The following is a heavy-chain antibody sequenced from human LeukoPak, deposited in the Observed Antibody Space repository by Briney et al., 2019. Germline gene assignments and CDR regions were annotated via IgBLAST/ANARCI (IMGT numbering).Heavy chain of an antibody. CDR1: GGSISSSSYY. J-gene: IGHJ4*02. D-gene: IGHD4-17*01. Sequence: SETLSLTCTVSGGSISSSSYYWGWIRQPPGKGLEWIGSIYYSGSTYYNPSLKSRVTISIDTSKNQFSLKLSSLTAADTAIYYCARGIESYGDYGYWGQGILVTVSS. V-gene: IGHV4-39*07. CDR3: ARGIESYGDYGY. CDR2: IYYSGST.